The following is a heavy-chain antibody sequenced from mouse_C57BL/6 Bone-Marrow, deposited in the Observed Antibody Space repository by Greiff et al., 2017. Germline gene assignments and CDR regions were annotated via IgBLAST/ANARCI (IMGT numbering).Heavy chain of an antibody. Sequence: EVQGVESGGGLVKPGGSLKLSCAASGFTFSDYGMPWVRQAPEQGLAWVAYISSGCSTIYYAAPVKGRFTISRDNAKNTLFLQMTSLRTEDTAMNYGEGGDYGPLYYAMDYWGQGTTVTGSS. CDR1: GFTFSDYG. CDR2: ISSGCSTI. V-gene: IGHV5-17*01. J-gene: IGHJ4*01. CDR3: EGGDYGPLYYAMDY. D-gene: IGHD1-1*01.